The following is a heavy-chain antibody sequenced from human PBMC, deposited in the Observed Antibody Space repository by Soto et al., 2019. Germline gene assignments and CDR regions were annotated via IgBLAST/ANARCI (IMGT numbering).Heavy chain of an antibody. D-gene: IGHD3-10*01. CDR1: GGSISSGDYY. CDR2: IYYSGST. Sequence: QVQLQESGPGLVKPSQTLSLTCTVSGGSISSGDYYWSWIRQPPGKGLEWIGYIYYSGSTYYNPSLKGRVTITVDTSKNQFSLKLSSVTAADTAVYYCARDLIYYGRFDGMDVWGQGTTVTVSS. V-gene: IGHV4-30-4*01. J-gene: IGHJ6*02. CDR3: ARDLIYYGRFDGMDV.